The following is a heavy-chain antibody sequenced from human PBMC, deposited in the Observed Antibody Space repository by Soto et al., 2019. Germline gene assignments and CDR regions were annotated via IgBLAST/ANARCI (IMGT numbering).Heavy chain of an antibody. J-gene: IGHJ4*02. CDR2: INHSGST. CDR1: GGSFSGYY. Sequence: QVQLQQWGAGLLKPSETLSLTCAVYGGSFSGYYWSWIRQPPGKGLEWIGEINHSGSTNYNPSLKRRVTTSVDTSKNQFSLKLSSVTAADTAVYYCARVLWVLRYFDPVYWGQGTLVTVSS. V-gene: IGHV4-34*01. CDR3: ARVLWVLRYFDPVY. D-gene: IGHD3-9*01.